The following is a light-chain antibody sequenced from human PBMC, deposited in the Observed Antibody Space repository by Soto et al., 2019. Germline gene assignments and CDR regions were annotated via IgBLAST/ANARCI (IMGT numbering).Light chain of an antibody. CDR1: QSVXTC. J-gene: IGKJ5*01. CDR2: XAS. Sequence: NVLKKSAATLSLSPGESPNLSCRASQSVXTCLGWYQQKPGQAPRPLYDXASSSVTGIPARFRGSGCGTDFILTISSLEDEVGAVYCCQQRIHWVTFGQGTRLEIK. V-gene: IGKV3-11*01. CDR3: QQRIHWVT.